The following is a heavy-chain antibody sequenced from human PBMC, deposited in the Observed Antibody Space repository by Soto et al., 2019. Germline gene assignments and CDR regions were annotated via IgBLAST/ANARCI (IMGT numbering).Heavy chain of an antibody. V-gene: IGHV3-30-3*01. CDR3: ARVGYYGSGSYYNWFDP. CDR2: ISYDGSNK. J-gene: IGHJ5*02. D-gene: IGHD3-10*01. CDR1: GFTFSSYA. Sequence: QVQLVESGGGVVQPGRSLRLSCAASGFTFSSYAVHWVRQAPGKGLEWVAVISYDGSNKYYADSVKGRFTISRDNSKNTLYLQMNSLRAEDTAVYYCARVGYYGSGSYYNWFDPWGQGTLVTVS.